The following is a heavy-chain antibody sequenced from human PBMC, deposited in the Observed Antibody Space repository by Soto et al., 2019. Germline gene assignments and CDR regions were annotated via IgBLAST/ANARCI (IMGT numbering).Heavy chain of an antibody. CDR1: GFTFSSYG. J-gene: IGHJ4*02. V-gene: IGHV3-30*18. Sequence: AGGSLRLSCAASGFTFSSYGMHWVRQAPGKGLEWVAVISYDGSNKYYADSVKGRFTISRDNSKNTLYLQMNSLRAEDTAVYYCAKALRIVVVTAPFDYWGQGTLVTVSS. CDR3: AKALRIVVVTAPFDY. D-gene: IGHD2-21*02. CDR2: ISYDGSNK.